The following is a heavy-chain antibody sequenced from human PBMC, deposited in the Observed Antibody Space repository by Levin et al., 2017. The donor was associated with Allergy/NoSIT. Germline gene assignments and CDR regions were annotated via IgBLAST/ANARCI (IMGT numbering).Heavy chain of an antibody. D-gene: IGHD1-7*01. V-gene: IGHV4-59*01. CDR1: GGSINTYY. CDR3: ARSITGTTNWYFDL. J-gene: IGHJ2*01. CDR2: MYYSGSN. Sequence: SETLSLTCTVSGGSINTYYWSWIRQSPGKGLEWIGYMYYSGSNNYNPSLKSRVAISVDTSKNQFSLKLSSVTAADTAVYYCARSITGTTNWYFDLWGRGTLVTVSS.